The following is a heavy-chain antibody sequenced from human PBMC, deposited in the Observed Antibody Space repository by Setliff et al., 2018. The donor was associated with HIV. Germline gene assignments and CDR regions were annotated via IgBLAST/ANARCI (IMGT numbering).Heavy chain of an antibody. V-gene: IGHV3-15*01. Sequence: SLRLSCAASGFTFSTAWMNWVRQAPGKGLEWVGQIKSKTDGGTTDYAAPVKGRFTISRDDSKNTLYLQMNSLKSEDTAVYYCTTTLSLWFGAPFDYWGQGTLVTVSS. CDR1: GFTFSTAW. CDR2: IKSKTDGGTT. CDR3: TTTLSLWFGAPFDY. D-gene: IGHD3-10*01. J-gene: IGHJ4*02.